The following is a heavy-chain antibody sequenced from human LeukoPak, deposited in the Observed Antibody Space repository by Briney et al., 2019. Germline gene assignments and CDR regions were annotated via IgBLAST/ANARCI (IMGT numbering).Heavy chain of an antibody. CDR1: GYTFTGYY. CDR2: VNPNSGGT. Sequence: ASVKVSCKASGYTFTGYYIHWVRQAPGQGLEWMGWVNPNSGGTYYAQNFQGRVTMTRDTSISTAYMELSGLRSEDTAVYYCASQYYDSAGNPTFDYWGQGTLVSVSP. CDR3: ASQYYDSAGNPTFDY. D-gene: IGHD3-16*01. V-gene: IGHV1-2*02. J-gene: IGHJ4*02.